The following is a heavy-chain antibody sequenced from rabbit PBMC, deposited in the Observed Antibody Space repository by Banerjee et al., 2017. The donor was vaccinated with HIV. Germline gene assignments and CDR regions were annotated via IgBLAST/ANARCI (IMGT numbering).Heavy chain of an antibody. J-gene: IGHJ6*01. CDR1: GFSFSNRYH. CDR2: IYAGSSGST. Sequence: EESGGDLVKPGASLTLTCTASGFSFSNRYHMCWVRQAPGKGLEWIACIYAGSSGSTYYASWAKGRFTITRSTSLNTVTLKMTSLTAADTATYFCAKDGGSDYDWAMDLWGPGTLVTVS. CDR3: AKDGGSDYDWAMDL. D-gene: IGHD8-1*01. V-gene: IGHV1S40*01.